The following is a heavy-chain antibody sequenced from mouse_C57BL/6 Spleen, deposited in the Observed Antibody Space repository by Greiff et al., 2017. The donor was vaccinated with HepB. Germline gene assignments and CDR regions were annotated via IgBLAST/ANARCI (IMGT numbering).Heavy chain of an antibody. J-gene: IGHJ2*01. CDR1: GYTFTDYY. CDR2: IYPGSGNT. V-gene: IGHV1-76*01. CDR3: ARRGWDGYFDY. D-gene: IGHD4-1*01. Sequence: VQLQQSGAELVRPGASVKLSCKASGYTFTDYYINWVKQRPGQGLEWIARIYPGSGNTYYNEKFKGKATLTAEKSSSTAYMQLSSLTSEDSAVYFCARRGWDGYFDYWGQGTTLTVSS.